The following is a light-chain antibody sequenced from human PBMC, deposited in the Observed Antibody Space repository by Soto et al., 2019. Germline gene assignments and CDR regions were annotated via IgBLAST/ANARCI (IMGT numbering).Light chain of an antibody. CDR2: DAS. Sequence: EIVLTQSPGTLSLSPGERATLSCRASQSVSSSYLAWYQQKPGQAPRLLIYDASRATGIPDRFSGSGSGTDFTLTIPRLEPEDFAVYYCQHYGTSALFGPGTKVYI. CDR3: QHYGTSAL. J-gene: IGKJ3*01. V-gene: IGKV3-20*01. CDR1: QSVSSSY.